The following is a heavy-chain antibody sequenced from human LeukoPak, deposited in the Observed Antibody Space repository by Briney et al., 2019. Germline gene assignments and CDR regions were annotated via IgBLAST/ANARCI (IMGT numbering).Heavy chain of an antibody. V-gene: IGHV1-58*02. J-gene: IGHJ4*02. CDR1: GFTFTSSA. Sequence: SVKVSCKASGFTFTSSAMQWVRQARGQRLEWIGWIVVGSGNTNYAQKFQERVTITRDMSTSTAYMELSSLRSEDTAVYYCARGGGIVGASFDYWGQGTLVTVSS. D-gene: IGHD2/OR15-2a*01. CDR2: IVVGSGNT. CDR3: ARGGGIVGASFDY.